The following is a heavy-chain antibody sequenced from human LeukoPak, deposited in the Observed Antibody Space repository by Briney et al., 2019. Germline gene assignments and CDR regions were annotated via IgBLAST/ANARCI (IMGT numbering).Heavy chain of an antibody. CDR3: AKLYYGDYAYFDY. J-gene: IGHJ4*02. D-gene: IGHD4-17*01. CDR2: ISGSGGST. V-gene: IGHV3-23*01. CDR1: GFTFSSYA. Sequence: GGSLRLSCAASGFTFSSYATSWVRQAPGKGLEWVSAISGSGGSTYYADSVKGRFTISRDNSKNTLYLQMNSLRAEDTAVYYCAKLYYGDYAYFDYWGQGSLVTVSS.